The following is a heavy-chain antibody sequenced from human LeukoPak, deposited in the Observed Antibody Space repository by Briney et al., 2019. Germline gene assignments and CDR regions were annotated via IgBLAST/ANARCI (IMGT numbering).Heavy chain of an antibody. CDR2: IDPKSDGT. D-gene: IGHD2/OR15-2a*01. CDR1: GYTFTGYY. V-gene: IGHV1-2*06. Sequence: ASVKVSCKTSGYTFTGYYMHWVRQAPGQGLEWMGRIDPKSDGTKYTQRFQGRVTTTSDTSINTAYMELSRLTSDDTAVYYCARDSRVSGDYWGQGTLVTVSS. J-gene: IGHJ4*02. CDR3: ARDSRVSGDY.